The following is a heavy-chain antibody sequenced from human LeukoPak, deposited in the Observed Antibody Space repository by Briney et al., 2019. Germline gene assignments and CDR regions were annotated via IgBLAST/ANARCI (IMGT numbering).Heavy chain of an antibody. Sequence: ASVKVSCKASGYTFTSYGISWVRQAPGQGLEWIGWISAYNGNTNYAQKLQGRVTMTTDTSTSTAYMELRSLRSDDTAVYYCARDVYDLRSGYYTWYFDYWGQGTLLTVSS. D-gene: IGHD3-3*01. CDR2: ISAYNGNT. J-gene: IGHJ4*02. V-gene: IGHV1-18*01. CDR3: ARDVYDLRSGYYTWYFDY. CDR1: GYTFTSYG.